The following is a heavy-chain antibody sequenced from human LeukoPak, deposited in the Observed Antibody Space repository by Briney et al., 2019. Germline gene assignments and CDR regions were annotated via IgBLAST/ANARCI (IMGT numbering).Heavy chain of an antibody. V-gene: IGHV4-59*01. D-gene: IGHD3-10*01. Sequence: SETLSLTCTVSGGSISSSYWSWIRHPPGKGLEWIGYISYTGSTHYNPSLKSRLTISVDKAKTQFSLKVSSVTAADTAVYSCARGIWFGEGYYFSMDVWGKGTTVTISS. CDR1: GGSISSSY. J-gene: IGHJ6*03. CDR2: ISYTGST. CDR3: ARGIWFGEGYYFSMDV.